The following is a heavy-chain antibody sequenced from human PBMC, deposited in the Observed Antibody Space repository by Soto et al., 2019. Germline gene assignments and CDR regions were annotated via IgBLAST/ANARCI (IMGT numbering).Heavy chain of an antibody. CDR3: AKPLGYSSSDLYGMDV. V-gene: IGHV3-23*01. CDR1: GFTFSSYA. J-gene: IGHJ6*02. CDR2: ISGSGGST. D-gene: IGHD6-6*01. Sequence: GGSLRLSCAASGFTFSSYAMSWVRQAPGKGLEWVSAISGSGGSTYYADSVKGRFTISRDNSKNTLYLQMNSLRAEDTAVYYCAKPLGYSSSDLYGMDVWGQGTTVTVSS.